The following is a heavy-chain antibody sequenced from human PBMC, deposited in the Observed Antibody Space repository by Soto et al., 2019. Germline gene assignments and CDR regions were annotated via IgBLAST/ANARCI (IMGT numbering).Heavy chain of an antibody. V-gene: IGHV1-46*03. CDR3: ARETTVTTSFDY. Sequence: ASVKVSCKASGYTFTSYYMHWVRLAPGQGLEWMGIINPSGGSTSYAQKFQGRVTMTRDTSTSTVYMELSSLRSEDTAVYYCARETTVTTSFDYWGQGTLVTVSS. D-gene: IGHD4-17*01. CDR1: GYTFTSYY. J-gene: IGHJ4*02. CDR2: INPSGGST.